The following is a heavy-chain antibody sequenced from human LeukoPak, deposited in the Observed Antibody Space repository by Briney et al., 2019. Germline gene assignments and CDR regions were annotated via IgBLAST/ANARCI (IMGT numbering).Heavy chain of an antibody. Sequence: GGSLRLSCAASGFTFSSYEMNWVRQAPGKGLEWVSYISSGISNIYYADSVKGRFTISRDNAKNSLYLQMNSLRAEDTAVYYCARVRSPRYFDYWGQGTLVTVSS. CDR1: GFTFSSYE. CDR3: ARVRSPRYFDY. J-gene: IGHJ4*02. CDR2: ISSGISNI. V-gene: IGHV3-48*01.